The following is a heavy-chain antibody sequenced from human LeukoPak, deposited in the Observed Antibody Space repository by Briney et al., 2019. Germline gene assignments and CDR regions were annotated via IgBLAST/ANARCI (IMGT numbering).Heavy chain of an antibody. CDR3: ARGRGYCGYDSFDY. Sequence: GGSLRLSCAASGFTFSSYSVNWVRQAPGKGLEWVSSISSSSSYIYYADSVKGRFAISRDNAKNSLYLQMNSLRAEDTAVYYCARGRGYCGYDSFDYWGQGTLVTVSS. CDR1: GFTFSSYS. V-gene: IGHV3-21*01. CDR2: ISSSSSYI. J-gene: IGHJ4*02. D-gene: IGHD5-12*01.